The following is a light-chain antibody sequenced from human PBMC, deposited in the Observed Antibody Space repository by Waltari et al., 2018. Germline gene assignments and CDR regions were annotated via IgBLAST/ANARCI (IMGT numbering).Light chain of an antibody. V-gene: IGKV3-15*01. CDR1: QSVSNN. CDR2: GAS. J-gene: IGKJ2*01. Sequence: EIVMTQSPVTLSVSPGERATLSCRASQSVSNNLAWYQQKPGQAPRLLIYGASTRASGIPARFSGSGSGTEFTLTISSLQSEDFAVYFCQQYNNWPPGNTFGQGTKLEIK. CDR3: QQYNNWPPGNT.